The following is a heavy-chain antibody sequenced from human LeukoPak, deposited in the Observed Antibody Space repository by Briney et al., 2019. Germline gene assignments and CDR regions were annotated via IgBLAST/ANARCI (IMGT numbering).Heavy chain of an antibody. CDR2: IYTCGRT. J-gene: IGHJ3*02. D-gene: IGHD2-21*02. V-gene: IGHV4-61*02. Sequence: PSETLSLTCTVSGGSISSGSYYWSWIRQPAGKGLEWIGRIYTCGRTNYNPSLKSRVTISVDTAKNQFSLKLSSVTAAETAVYYCARDSYCGGDCYPDNAFDIWGQGTMVTVSS. CDR1: GGSISSGSYY. CDR3: ARDSYCGGDCYPDNAFDI.